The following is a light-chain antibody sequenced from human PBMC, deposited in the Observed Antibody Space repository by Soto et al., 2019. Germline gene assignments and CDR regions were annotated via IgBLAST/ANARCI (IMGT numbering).Light chain of an antibody. CDR3: QQRGDWPPIT. J-gene: IGKJ5*01. CDR1: QSVSTF. V-gene: IGKV3-11*01. CDR2: NAS. Sequence: EIVLTQSPATLSLSPGERAILSCRASQSVSTFLAWFQQKPGQPPSLLLYNASNRTTGIPARFSGIGCGTDFTLTICSLEPEDFAVYYCQQRGDWPPITFGQGTRLEIK.